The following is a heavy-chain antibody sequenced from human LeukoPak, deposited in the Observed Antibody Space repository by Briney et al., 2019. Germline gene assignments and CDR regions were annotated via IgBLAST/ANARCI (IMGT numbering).Heavy chain of an antibody. CDR3: ARFTSGYYGYFDY. J-gene: IGHJ4*02. Sequence: ASVKASCKASGYTFTGYYMHWMRQAPGQGLEWMGWINPNSGGTKYAQKFQGRVTMTRDTSISTAYMELSRVRSDDTAVYYCARFTSGYYGYFDYWGQGTLVTVSS. CDR2: INPNSGGT. V-gene: IGHV1-2*02. D-gene: IGHD3-22*01. CDR1: GYTFTGYY.